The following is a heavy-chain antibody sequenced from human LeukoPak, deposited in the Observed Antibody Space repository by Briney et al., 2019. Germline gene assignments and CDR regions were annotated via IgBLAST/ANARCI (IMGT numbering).Heavy chain of an antibody. CDR1: GFTFSSYA. Sequence: PGGSLRLSCAASGFTFSSYAMSWVRQAPGKGLGWVSAISSSSSSIYYADSVKGRFTISRDNAKNSLYLQMNSLVDEDTAVYYCASTDFGDYVDAFDIWGQGTMVTVSS. D-gene: IGHD4-17*01. J-gene: IGHJ3*02. CDR3: ASTDFGDYVDAFDI. V-gene: IGHV3-48*02. CDR2: ISSSSSSI.